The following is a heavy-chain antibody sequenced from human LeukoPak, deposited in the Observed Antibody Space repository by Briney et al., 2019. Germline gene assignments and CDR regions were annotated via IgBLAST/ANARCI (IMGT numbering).Heavy chain of an antibody. D-gene: IGHD2-2*01. V-gene: IGHV3-23*01. CDR1: GFTFSDYY. Sequence: PGGSLRLSCAASGFTFSDYYMSRIRQAPGKGLEWVSTLSGLGDDPYYADSVKGRFTISRDNSKNTLYLHINSLRVEDTAVYYCARAVIPSTSRHFDYWGQGTQVTVSS. CDR3: ARAVIPSTSRHFDY. CDR2: LSGLGDDP. J-gene: IGHJ4*02.